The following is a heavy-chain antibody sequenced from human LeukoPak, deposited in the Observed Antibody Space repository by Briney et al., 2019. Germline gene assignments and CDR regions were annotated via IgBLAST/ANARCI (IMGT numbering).Heavy chain of an antibody. D-gene: IGHD6-13*01. J-gene: IGHJ4*02. V-gene: IGHV3-30*02. Sequence: GGSLRLSCAASGFTFSSYGMHWVRQAPGKGLEWVAFIRYDGSNKYYADSVKGRFTISRDNSKNTLYLQMNSLRAEDTAMYYCAKDPTIRIAAAESDYWGQGTLVTVSS. CDR2: IRYDGSNK. CDR1: GFTFSSYG. CDR3: AKDPTIRIAAAESDY.